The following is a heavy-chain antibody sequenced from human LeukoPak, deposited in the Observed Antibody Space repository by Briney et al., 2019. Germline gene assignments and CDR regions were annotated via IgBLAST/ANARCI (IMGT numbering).Heavy chain of an antibody. V-gene: IGHV6-1*01. CDR1: GDSVCSNSAA. CDR2: TYYRSKWYD. J-gene: IGHJ4*02. D-gene: IGHD6-13*01. Sequence: SQTLSLTCAISGDSVCSNSAAWNWIRQSPSRGLEWLGRTYYRSKWYDDYAVSVKGRINIIPDTSKNQFSLQLNSVTPEDTAVYYCARDTIAAAGTSPFDYWGQGTLVTVSS. CDR3: ARDTIAAAGTSPFDY.